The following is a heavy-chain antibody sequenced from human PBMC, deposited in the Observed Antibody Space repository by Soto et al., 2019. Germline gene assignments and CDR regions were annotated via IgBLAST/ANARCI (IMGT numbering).Heavy chain of an antibody. J-gene: IGHJ4*02. CDR3: AREDNYDSSRIGFDA. Sequence: PSETLSLTCTVSDDSSSNYKWSWIRQPPGKGLEWIGYTDSSGSTSYNPSLKSRVTISVDTSKNQFYLKLSSVTAADTAVYYCAREDNYDSSRIGFDAWGPGTLVIFSS. D-gene: IGHD3-22*01. CDR2: TDSSGST. V-gene: IGHV4-59*01. CDR1: DDSSSNYK.